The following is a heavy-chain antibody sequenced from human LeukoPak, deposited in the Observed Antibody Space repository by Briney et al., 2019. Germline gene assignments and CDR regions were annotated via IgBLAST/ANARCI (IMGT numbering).Heavy chain of an antibody. J-gene: IGHJ1*01. CDR1: GDSISSDY. V-gene: IGHV4-4*08. CDR2: IYRIGNT. CDR3: AGRGQRYFRD. Sequence: PSETLSLTCSVSGDSISSDYWSWSRQPPGKGLEWIGYIYRIGNTDYNPSLKSRVTISLDTSKNQLSLNLTSVTAADTAAYYCAGRGQRYFRDWGQGTLVTVSS.